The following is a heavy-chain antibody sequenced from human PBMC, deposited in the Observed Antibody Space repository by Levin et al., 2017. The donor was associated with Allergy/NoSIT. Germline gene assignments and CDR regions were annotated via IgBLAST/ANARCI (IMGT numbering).Heavy chain of an antibody. V-gene: IGHV4-59*01. J-gene: IGHJ5*02. CDR2: IYYSGST. D-gene: IGHD1-26*01. CDR1: GGSISSYY. CDR3: ARWVGWDQPFDP. Sequence: GSLRLSCTVSGGSISSYYWSWIRQPPGKGLEWIGYIYYSGSTNYNPSLKSRVTISVDTSKNQFSLKLSSVTAADTAVYYCARWVGWDQPFDPWGQGTLVTVSS.